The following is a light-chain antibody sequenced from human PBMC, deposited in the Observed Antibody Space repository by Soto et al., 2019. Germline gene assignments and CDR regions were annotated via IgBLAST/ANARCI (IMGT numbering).Light chain of an antibody. V-gene: IGLV2-14*01. Sequence: SALTQPASVSVSPGQSITISCTGTSSDVGGYNYVSWYQQHPGKAPKLMIYEVSNRPSGVSNRFSGSKSGNTASLTISGLQAEDEADYYCSSYTSSSTHYVFGTGTKV. CDR2: EVS. J-gene: IGLJ1*01. CDR1: SSDVGGYNY. CDR3: SSYTSSSTHYV.